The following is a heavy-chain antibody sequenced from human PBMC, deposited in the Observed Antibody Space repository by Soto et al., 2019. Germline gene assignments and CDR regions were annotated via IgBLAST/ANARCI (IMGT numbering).Heavy chain of an antibody. V-gene: IGHV3-23*01. J-gene: IGHJ3*02. CDR1: GFTFSSYA. CDR3: ANPPPPPAIPHDAFDI. D-gene: IGHD2-21*02. Sequence: EVQLLESGGGLVQPGGSLRLSCAASGFTFSSYAMSWVRQAPGKGLEWVSAISGSGGSTYYADSVKGRFTISRDNSKNTLYLQMNSLRAEDTAVYYCANPPPPPAIPHDAFDIWGQGTMVTVSS. CDR2: ISGSGGST.